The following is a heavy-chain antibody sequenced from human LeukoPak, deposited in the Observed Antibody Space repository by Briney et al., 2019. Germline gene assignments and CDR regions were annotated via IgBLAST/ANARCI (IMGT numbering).Heavy chain of an antibody. CDR1: GGSISSNY. Sequence: SETLSLTCTVSGGSISSNYWSWIRQPAGKGLEWIGRIYTSGSTNYSPPLKSRVTLSVDTSRNQFSLKLSSVTAADTAVYYCARGSQSLGYCSGGSCRAKIFDYWGQGTLVTVSS. CDR3: ARGSQSLGYCSGGSCRAKIFDY. CDR2: IYTSGST. D-gene: IGHD2-15*01. V-gene: IGHV4-4*07. J-gene: IGHJ4*02.